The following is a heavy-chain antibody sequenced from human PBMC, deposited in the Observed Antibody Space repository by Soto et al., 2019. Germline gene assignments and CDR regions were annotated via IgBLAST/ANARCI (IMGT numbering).Heavy chain of an antibody. CDR3: ARGRGYSGYDGTPFDY. J-gene: IGHJ4*02. V-gene: IGHV4-31*01. Sequence: QVQLQESGPGLVKPSQTLSLTCTVSGGSISSGGYYWSWIRQHPGKGLEWIGYIYYSGTTYYNPSLKRPVTIPRDTSKNQFSRKLSSVTAADTAVYYCARGRGYSGYDGTPFDYWGQGTLVTVSS. D-gene: IGHD5-12*01. CDR1: GGSISSGGYY. CDR2: IYYSGTT.